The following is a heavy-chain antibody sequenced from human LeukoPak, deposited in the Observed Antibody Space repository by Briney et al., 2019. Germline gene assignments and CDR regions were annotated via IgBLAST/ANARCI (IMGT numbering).Heavy chain of an antibody. CDR3: ARRGSMVRGVQGGRNAFDI. V-gene: IGHV1-46*01. J-gene: IGHJ3*02. Sequence: ASVKVSCKASGYTFTSYYMHWVRQAPGQGLEWMGIINPSGGSTSYAQKFQGRVTMTRDMSTSTVYMELSSLRSEDTAVYYCARRGSMVRGVQGGRNAFDIWGQGTMVTVSS. CDR1: GYTFTSYY. CDR2: INPSGGST. D-gene: IGHD3-10*01.